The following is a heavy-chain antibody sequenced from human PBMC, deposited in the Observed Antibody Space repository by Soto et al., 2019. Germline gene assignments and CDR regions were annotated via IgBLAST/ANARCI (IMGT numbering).Heavy chain of an antibody. V-gene: IGHV3-15*01. CDR3: TTTSIGLYLDH. Sequence: QLLESGGGLVKPGGSLRLSCTASGFSFSNAWMSWVRQAPGKGLEWVGRIKTKTNGATTDYAAPVQGRFSISRDDSKNTLFLQMDSLQTEDTAVYYCTTTSIGLYLDHWGQGTLVTVSS. J-gene: IGHJ4*02. D-gene: IGHD3-3*01. CDR2: IKTKTNGATT. CDR1: GFSFSNAW.